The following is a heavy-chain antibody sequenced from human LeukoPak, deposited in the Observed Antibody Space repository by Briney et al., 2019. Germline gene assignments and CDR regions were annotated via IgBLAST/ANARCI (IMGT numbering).Heavy chain of an antibody. CDR1: GGSSRGYY. V-gene: IGHV4-34*01. CDR3: ARGDTRRSFGEDYYYYMDV. Sequence: SETLSLTCAVYGGSSRGYYWNWLWIRQSPGKGLEWIGEINDSGSPNYNPSLNGGVTISDNNALNQFSLKLSYVTAADTAVYFGARGDTRRSFGEDYYYYMDVWGKGTTVTVSS. CDR2: INDSGSP. J-gene: IGHJ6*03. D-gene: IGHD3-10*01.